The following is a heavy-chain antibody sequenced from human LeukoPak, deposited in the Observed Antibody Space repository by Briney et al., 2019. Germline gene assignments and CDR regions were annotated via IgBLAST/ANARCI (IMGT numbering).Heavy chain of an antibody. Sequence: GGSLRLSCAAYRFIFSSYGMHWVRQAPGKGLEWVAVISYDESNKYYADSVKGRFTISRDNSKNTLYQQMNSLRAEDTAVYYCAKDHSGSYYPNWFDPWGQGTRVTVSS. CDR2: ISYDESNK. J-gene: IGHJ5*02. D-gene: IGHD3-10*01. CDR1: RFIFSSYG. CDR3: AKDHSGSYYPNWFDP. V-gene: IGHV3-30*18.